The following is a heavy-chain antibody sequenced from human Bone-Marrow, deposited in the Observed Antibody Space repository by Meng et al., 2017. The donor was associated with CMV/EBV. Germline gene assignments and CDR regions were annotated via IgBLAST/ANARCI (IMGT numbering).Heavy chain of an antibody. J-gene: IGHJ4*02. D-gene: IGHD2-2*01. CDR3: ARVCSSTSCSFDY. CDR2: IYHSGST. Sequence: SETLSLTCAVYGGSFSGYYWSWIRQPPGKGLEWIGSIYHSGSTYYNPSLKSRVTISVDTSKNQFSLKLSSVTAADTAVYYCARVCSSTSCSFDYWGQGTLVTSPQ. V-gene: IGHV4-34*01. CDR1: GGSFSGYY.